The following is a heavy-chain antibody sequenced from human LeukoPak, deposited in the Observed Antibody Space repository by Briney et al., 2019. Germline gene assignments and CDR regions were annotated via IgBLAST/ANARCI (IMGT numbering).Heavy chain of an antibody. V-gene: IGHV1-18*01. J-gene: IGHJ4*02. CDR1: GYTFTSFG. CDR2: ISAYNGNT. CDR3: ARDLGLDTTMIFFDF. Sequence: ASVKVSCKASGYTFTSFGISWVRQAPGQGPEWMGWISAYNGNTNYIQKFQGRVTMTTDTSTNTAYMELRSLTSDDTAVYYCARDLGLDTTMIFFDFWGQGTLVTVSS. D-gene: IGHD5-18*01.